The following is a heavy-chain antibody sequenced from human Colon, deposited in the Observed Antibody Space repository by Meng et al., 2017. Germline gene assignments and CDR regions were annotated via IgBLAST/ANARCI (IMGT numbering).Heavy chain of an antibody. CDR3: ARDFERGYYGSGSSYYGMDV. V-gene: IGHV4-4*02. CDR1: GGSISSSNW. CDR2: IYHSGST. Sequence: SETLSLTCAVSGGSISSSNWCSWVRQPPGQGLEWIGEIYHSGSTNYNPSLKSRVTISVDKSKNQFSLKLSAVTAADTAVYYCARDFERGYYGSGSSYYGMDVWGQGTTVTVSS. D-gene: IGHD3-10*01. J-gene: IGHJ6*02.